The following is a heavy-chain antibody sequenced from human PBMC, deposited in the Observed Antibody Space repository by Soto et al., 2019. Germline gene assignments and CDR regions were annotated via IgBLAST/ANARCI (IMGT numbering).Heavy chain of an antibody. CDR1: GGSISSYY. V-gene: IGHV4-59*01. CDR3: ASTLFXWGIWFDP. J-gene: IGHJ5*02. Sequence: SETLSLTCTVSGGSISSYYWSWIRQPPGKGLEWIGYIYYSGSTNYNPSLKSRVTISVDTSKNQFSLKLSSVTAADTAVYYCASTLFXWGIWFDPWGQGTLVTVSS. D-gene: IGHD3-10*02. CDR2: IYYSGST.